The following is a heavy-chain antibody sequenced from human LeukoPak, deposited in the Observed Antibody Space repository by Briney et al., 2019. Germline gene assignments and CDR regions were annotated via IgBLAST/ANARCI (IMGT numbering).Heavy chain of an antibody. CDR2: ISAYNGNT. CDR3: ARDMYYYGRTGFDP. J-gene: IGHJ5*02. CDR1: GYTFNSYG. Sequence: GASVKVSCKTSGYTFNSYGISWVRQAPGQGLEWMGWISAYNGNTNYAQKLQGRVTMTTDTSTSTAYMELRSLRSDDTAVYYCARDMYYYGRTGFDPWGQGTLVTVSS. D-gene: IGHD3-10*02. V-gene: IGHV1-18*01.